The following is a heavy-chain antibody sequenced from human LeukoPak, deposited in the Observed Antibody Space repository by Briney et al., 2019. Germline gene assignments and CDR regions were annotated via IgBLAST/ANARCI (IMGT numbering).Heavy chain of an antibody. CDR2: ISAYNGNT. D-gene: IGHD3-16*02. V-gene: IGHV1-18*01. J-gene: IGHJ4*02. CDR3: ARDLLITFGGVIVISPPFDY. CDR1: GYTFTSYG. Sequence: GASVKVFCKASGYTFTSYGISWVRQAPGQGLEWMGWISAYNGNTNYAQKLQGRVTMTTDTSTSTAYMELRSLRSDDTAVYYCARDLLITFGGVIVISPPFDYWGQGTLVTVSS.